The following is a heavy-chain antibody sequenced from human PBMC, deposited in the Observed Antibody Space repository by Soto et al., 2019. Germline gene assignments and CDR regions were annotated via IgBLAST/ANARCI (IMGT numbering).Heavy chain of an antibody. CDR2: ISYDGSNK. D-gene: IGHD5-12*01. CDR3: AKDDYSGYVCDY. V-gene: IGHV3-30*18. CDR1: GFTFSSYG. Sequence: GGSLRLSCAASGFTFSSYGMHWVRQAPGKGLEWVAVISYDGSNKYYADSVKGRFTISRDNSKNTLYLQMNSLRAEDTAVYYCAKDDYSGYVCDYWGQGTLVTVSS. J-gene: IGHJ4*02.